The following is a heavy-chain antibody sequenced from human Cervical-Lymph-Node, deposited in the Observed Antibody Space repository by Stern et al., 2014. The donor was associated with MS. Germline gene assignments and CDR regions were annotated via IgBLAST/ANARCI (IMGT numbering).Heavy chain of an antibody. D-gene: IGHD6-19*01. Sequence: EVQLLESGGTLVQPGGSLRLSCAASGFTFSSYAMSWVLLAPGKGLEWVSVISGSDGSTFYADSVKGRFTISRDNSKNTLFLQMNSLRAEDTAVYYCAKVYGSGPFDYWGQGTLVTVSS. J-gene: IGHJ4*02. CDR2: ISGSDGST. CDR3: AKVYGSGPFDY. V-gene: IGHV3-23*01. CDR1: GFTFSSYA.